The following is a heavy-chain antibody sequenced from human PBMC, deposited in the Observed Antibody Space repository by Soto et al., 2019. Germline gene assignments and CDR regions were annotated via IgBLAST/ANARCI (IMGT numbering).Heavy chain of an antibody. D-gene: IGHD1-7*01. J-gene: IGHJ4*02. CDR2: IIPIFGTA. Sequence: GASENVSCKPSVGSFRSYAISWVRQAPGQGLEWMGGIIPIFGTANYAQNFQGRVTITADESTSTAYMELSSLRSEDTAVYYCARGLTGTLACWGQGTLVTVSS. V-gene: IGHV1-69*13. CDR3: ARGLTGTLAC. CDR1: VGSFRSYA.